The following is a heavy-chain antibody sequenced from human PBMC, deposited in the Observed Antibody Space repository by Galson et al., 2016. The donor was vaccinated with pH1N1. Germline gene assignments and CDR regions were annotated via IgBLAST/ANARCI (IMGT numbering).Heavy chain of an antibody. Sequence: SVKVSCMASGGTLRNYAASWVRQAPGQGLEWMGGIIPIFATVNYAQKFQGRLTITADESTNTAYMELSSLRSEDTALYYCAMGFSGYDRPFAPAYFDSWGRGTLVTVSS. V-gene: IGHV1-69*13. CDR2: IIPIFATV. CDR1: GGTLRNYA. CDR3: AMGFSGYDRPFAPAYFDS. D-gene: IGHD5-12*01. J-gene: IGHJ4*02.